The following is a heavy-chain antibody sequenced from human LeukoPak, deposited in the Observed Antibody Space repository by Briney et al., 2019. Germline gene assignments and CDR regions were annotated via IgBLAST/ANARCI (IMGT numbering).Heavy chain of an antibody. V-gene: IGHV3-30*02. CDR3: AKDEAEYFQH. Sequence: GGSLRLSCAASGFTFSNYGMHWVRQAPGKGLEWVAFIRNDDGSNKYYADSVKGRFTISRDNSKNTVHLQMNSLRVEDTAVYYCAKDEAEYFQHWGQGTLVTVSA. CDR1: GFTFSNYG. J-gene: IGHJ1*01. CDR2: IRNDDGSNK.